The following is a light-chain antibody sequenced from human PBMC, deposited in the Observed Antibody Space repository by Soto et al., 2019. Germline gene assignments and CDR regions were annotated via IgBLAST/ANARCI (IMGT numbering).Light chain of an antibody. V-gene: IGKV4-1*01. CDR1: QSVLYSSNNKNQ. CDR3: QQYSSVPLT. CDR2: WAS. J-gene: IGKJ4*01. Sequence: DIVMTQSPASLSVSLGERATINCKSSQSVLYSSNNKNQLAWYQQRPGQPPKLLIYWASTRESGVPDRFSGSGSGTDFTLTISSLQAEDVAVYYCQQYSSVPLTFGGGTKVEIK.